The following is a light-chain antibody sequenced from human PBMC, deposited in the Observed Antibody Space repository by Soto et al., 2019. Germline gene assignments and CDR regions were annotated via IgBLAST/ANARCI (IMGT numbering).Light chain of an antibody. Sequence: DIVMTQSPLSLPVTPREPASISCRSSQSLLHSNGYNYLDWYLQKPGQSPQLLIYLGSNRASGVPDRFSGSGSGTDFTLKISRVEAVDVGVYYCMQALQTPLTFGQGTKVEIK. CDR1: QSLLHSNGYNY. J-gene: IGKJ1*01. V-gene: IGKV2-28*01. CDR2: LGS. CDR3: MQALQTPLT.